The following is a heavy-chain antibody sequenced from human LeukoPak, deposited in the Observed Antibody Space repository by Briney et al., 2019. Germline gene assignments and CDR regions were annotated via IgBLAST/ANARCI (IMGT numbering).Heavy chain of an antibody. J-gene: IGHJ4*02. Sequence: SETLSLTCTVSGGSIRSYYWSWIRQPPGKGLEWIGYIYYSGSTNYNPSLKSRVTISVDTSKNQFSLKLSSVTAADTAVYYCARRAPGPSGWYLLSYFDYWGQGTLVTVSS. CDR3: ARRAPGPSGWYLLSYFDY. V-gene: IGHV4-59*08. CDR1: GGSIRSYY. CDR2: IYYSGST. D-gene: IGHD6-19*01.